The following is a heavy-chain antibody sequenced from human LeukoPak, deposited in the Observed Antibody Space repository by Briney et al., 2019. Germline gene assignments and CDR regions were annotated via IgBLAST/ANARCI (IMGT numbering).Heavy chain of an antibody. V-gene: IGHV3-30-3*01. CDR3: AGHYDPSY. D-gene: IGHD3-22*01. CDR1: GFTFSSYA. Sequence: GGSLRLSCAASGFTFSSYAMHWVRQAPGKGLEWVAVISYDGSNKYYADSVKGRFTISRDNSKNTLYLQMNSLRAEDTAVYYCAGHYDPSYWGQGTLVTVSS. J-gene: IGHJ4*02. CDR2: ISYDGSNK.